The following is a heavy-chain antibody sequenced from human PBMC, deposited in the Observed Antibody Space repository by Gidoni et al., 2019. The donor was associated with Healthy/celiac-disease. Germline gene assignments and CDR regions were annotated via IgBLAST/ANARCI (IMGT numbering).Heavy chain of an antibody. J-gene: IGHJ4*02. V-gene: IGHV1-69*01. CDR2: IIPIFGTA. CDR1: GGTFSSYA. D-gene: IGHD2-21*02. CDR3: ARVADPVAYCGGDCYPFDY. Sequence: QVQLVQSGAEVKKPGSSVKVSCKASGGTFSSYAISWVRQAPGQGLEWMGGIIPIFGTANDAQKFQGRVTITADESTSTAYMELSSLRSEDTAVYYCARVADPVAYCGGDCYPFDYWGQGTLVTVSS.